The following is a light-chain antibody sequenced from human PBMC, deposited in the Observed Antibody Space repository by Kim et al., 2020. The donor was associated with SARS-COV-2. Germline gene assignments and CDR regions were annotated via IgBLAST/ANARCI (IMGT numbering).Light chain of an antibody. CDR3: QQYGDSPST. V-gene: IGKV3-20*01. CDR1: QSVGSNY. Sequence: SPGERAALSCRASQSVGSNYLAWYQQKPGQAPRLLIHGAASRATGIPDRFSGIGSGTDFTLIISRLEPEDFAVYYCQQYGDSPSTFGQGTRLEIK. CDR2: GAA. J-gene: IGKJ5*01.